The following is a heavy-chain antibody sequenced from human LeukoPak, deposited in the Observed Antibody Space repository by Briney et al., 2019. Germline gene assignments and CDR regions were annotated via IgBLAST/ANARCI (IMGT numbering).Heavy chain of an antibody. CDR3: ARPGGSKKAFDI. CDR1: GYTFTGYY. D-gene: IGHD3-10*01. J-gene: IGHJ3*02. Sequence: ASVKVSCKASGYTFTGYYMHWVRQAPGQGLEWMGWINPNSGGTNYAQKFQGRVTMTRDTSISTAYMELSRLRSDDTAVYYCARPGGSKKAFDIWGQRTMVTVSS. CDR2: INPNSGGT. V-gene: IGHV1-2*02.